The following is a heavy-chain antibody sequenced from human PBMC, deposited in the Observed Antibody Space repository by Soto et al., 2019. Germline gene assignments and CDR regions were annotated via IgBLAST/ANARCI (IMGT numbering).Heavy chain of an antibody. CDR3: ARDGHVNARFAKHY. J-gene: IGHJ4*02. D-gene: IGHD2-2*01. Sequence: QVQVVESGGDVVQPGRSLRLSCAATGFTLSSYGMHWVRQAPAKGLEWVAFIWHDGGNKFYAESVKGRFTISRDNSKHTPYLQETSLSAEDTAMYYCARDGHVNARFAKHYGGQGPMNIVSS. CDR1: GFTLSSYG. V-gene: IGHV3-33*01. CDR2: IWHDGGNK.